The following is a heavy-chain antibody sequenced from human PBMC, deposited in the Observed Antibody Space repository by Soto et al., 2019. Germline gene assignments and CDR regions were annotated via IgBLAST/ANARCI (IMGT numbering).Heavy chain of an antibody. J-gene: IGHJ4*02. Sequence: VQLQESGPGLVKPSETLSLTCTVSGGSISGYYWSWIRQSPGKGLEWIGYIHYSGSTNYNPSLTSPVPISVDTSKNQLSLKLSSVTAADTAVYYCARGSAAGTKSPFDYWGQGTLVTVSS. CDR1: GGSISGYY. D-gene: IGHD6-13*01. CDR2: IHYSGST. CDR3: ARGSAAGTKSPFDY. V-gene: IGHV4-59*01.